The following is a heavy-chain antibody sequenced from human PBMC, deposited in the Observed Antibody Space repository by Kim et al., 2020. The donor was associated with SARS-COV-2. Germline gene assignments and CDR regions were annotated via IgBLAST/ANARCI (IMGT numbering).Heavy chain of an antibody. CDR2: IWYDGSNK. V-gene: IGHV3-33*08. CDR3: ARDRSSGWPRGSAFDY. D-gene: IGHD6-19*01. J-gene: IGHJ4*02. Sequence: GGSLRLSCAASGFTFSSYGMHWVRQAPGKGLEWVAVIWYDGSNKYYADSVKGRFTISRDNSKNTLYLQMNSLRAEDTAVYYCARDRSSGWPRGSAFDYWGQGTLVTVSS. CDR1: GFTFSSYG.